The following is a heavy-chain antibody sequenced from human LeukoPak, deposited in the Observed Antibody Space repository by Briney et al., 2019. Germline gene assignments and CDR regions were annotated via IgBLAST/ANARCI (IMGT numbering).Heavy chain of an antibody. V-gene: IGHV3-30*18. J-gene: IGHJ4*02. Sequence: GGSLRLSCAASGFTFSSYGMHWVRQAPGKGLEWVAVISYDGSNKYYADSVKGRFTISRDNSKNTLYLRMYSLRAEDTAVYYCAKDRPFVVVVAATPPLFDYWGQGTLVTVSS. D-gene: IGHD2-15*01. CDR1: GFTFSSYG. CDR3: AKDRPFVVVVAATPPLFDY. CDR2: ISYDGSNK.